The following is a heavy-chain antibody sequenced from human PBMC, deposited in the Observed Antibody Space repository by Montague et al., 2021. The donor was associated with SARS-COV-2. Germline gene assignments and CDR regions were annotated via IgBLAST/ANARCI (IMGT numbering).Heavy chain of an antibody. J-gene: IGHJ5*02. CDR2: IFHSGTT. CDR3: ALPLGGARFDP. V-gene: IGHV4-4*02. CDR1: GGSISSDNW. Sequence: SETLSLTCTVSGGSISSDNWWTWVRQPPGKGLEWIGDIFHSGTTNYNPSLKSRLTISVDKSKNHISLKLISVTAADTAMYYCALPLGGARFDPWGQGTLVTVSS. D-gene: IGHD3-16*01.